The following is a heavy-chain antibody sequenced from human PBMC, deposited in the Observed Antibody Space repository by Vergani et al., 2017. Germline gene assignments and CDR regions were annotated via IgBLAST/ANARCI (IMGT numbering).Heavy chain of an antibody. D-gene: IGHD3-22*01. CDR3: ARDALYPDSSGPNYYYGMDV. Sequence: QVQLQQSGPGLVKPSQTLSLTCAISGDSVSSNSAAWNWIRQSPSRGLEWLGRTYYRSKWYNDYAVSVKSRITINPDTSKNQFYLQLNSVTPEDTAVYYCARDALYPDSSGPNYYYGMDVWGQGTTVTVSS. V-gene: IGHV6-1*01. CDR1: GDSVSSNSAA. CDR2: TYYRSKWYN. J-gene: IGHJ6*02.